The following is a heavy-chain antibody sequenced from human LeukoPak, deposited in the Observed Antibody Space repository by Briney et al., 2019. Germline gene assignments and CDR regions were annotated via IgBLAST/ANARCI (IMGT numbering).Heavy chain of an antibody. J-gene: IGHJ6*03. V-gene: IGHV3-23*01. CDR1: GFTFSSCA. CDR3: AKDLGNSGSYWYYYMDV. CDR2: ISGSGGST. D-gene: IGHD1-26*01. Sequence: GGSLRLSLAASGFTFSSCAMSWVRQAPGKGLEWVSAISGSGGSTYYADSVKGRFTISRDNSKNTLYLQMNSLRAEDTAVYYCAKDLGNSGSYWYYYMDVWGKGTTVTVS.